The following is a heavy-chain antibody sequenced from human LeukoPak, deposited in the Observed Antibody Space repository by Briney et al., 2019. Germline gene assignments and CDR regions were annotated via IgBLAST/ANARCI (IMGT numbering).Heavy chain of an antibody. CDR1: GFTFSNAW. CDR2: IKSKTDGGTT. CDR3: TTELRFFGYFDY. Sequence: VKPGGSLRLSRAASGFTFSNAWMSWVRQAPGKGLEWVGRIKSKTDGGTTDYAAPVKGRFTISRDDSKNTLYLQMNSLKTEDTAVYYCTTELRFFGYFDYWSQGTLVTVSS. J-gene: IGHJ4*02. D-gene: IGHD3-3*01. V-gene: IGHV3-15*01.